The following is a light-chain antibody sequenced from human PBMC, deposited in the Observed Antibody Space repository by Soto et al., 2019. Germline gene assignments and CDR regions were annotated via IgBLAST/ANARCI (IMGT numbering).Light chain of an antibody. CDR1: RSNIGSNT. J-gene: IGLJ3*02. CDR2: STT. V-gene: IGLV1-44*01. Sequence: QSVLTQPPSASGTPGQRITISCSGSRSNIGSNTVNWYQQLPGRAPKMIIFSTTERPSGVPDRFSGSRSGTSASLAISGLQSADEADYYCAAWADSLNGLWVFGGGTKLPVL. CDR3: AAWADSLNGLWV.